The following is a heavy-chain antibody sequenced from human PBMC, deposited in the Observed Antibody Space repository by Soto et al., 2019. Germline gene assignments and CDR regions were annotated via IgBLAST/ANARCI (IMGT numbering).Heavy chain of an antibody. V-gene: IGHV3-48*02. Sequence: EVQLVESGGGLVQPGGSLRLSCAASGFTFSSHSMNWVRQVPGKGLEWVSYISDSSSTIYYSDSVKGRFTISRDNAKNSLYLQMNSLRDEDTGLYYCAGEPTVTTLLGAFHYYGLDVWGQGTTVTVFS. CDR3: AGEPTVTTLLGAFHYYGLDV. CDR2: ISDSSSTI. D-gene: IGHD4-17*01. CDR1: GFTFSSHS. J-gene: IGHJ6*02.